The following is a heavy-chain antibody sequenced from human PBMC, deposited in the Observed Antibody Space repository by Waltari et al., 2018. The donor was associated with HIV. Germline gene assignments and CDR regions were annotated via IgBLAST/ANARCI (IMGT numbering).Heavy chain of an antibody. CDR2: IYTSGST. CDR3: ARVGLQLWDYGMDV. CDR1: GGSISRYY. V-gene: IGHV4-4*07. J-gene: IGHJ6*02. D-gene: IGHD5-18*01. Sequence: HLQHSGPGLAKPSETLSLTCTVSGGSISRYYWSWTRQPAGKGLEWIGRIYTSGSTNYYPSLKSRVTMSVDTSKNQFSLKLSSVTAADTAVYYCARVGLQLWDYGMDVWGQGTTVTVSS.